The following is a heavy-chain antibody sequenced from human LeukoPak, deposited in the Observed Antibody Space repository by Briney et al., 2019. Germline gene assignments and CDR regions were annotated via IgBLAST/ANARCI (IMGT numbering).Heavy chain of an antibody. D-gene: IGHD2-8*01. J-gene: IGHJ4*02. CDR2: ISAYNGNT. V-gene: IGHV1-18*01. CDR3: ASGVRRSTFDY. Sequence: GASVTVSCKASGYTFTSCGISWVRQAPGQGLEWMGWISAYNGNTNYAQKLLGRVTMTTDTSTSKAYMELRSLRSDDTAVYYCASGVRRSTFDYWGQGTLVTVSS. CDR1: GYTFTSCG.